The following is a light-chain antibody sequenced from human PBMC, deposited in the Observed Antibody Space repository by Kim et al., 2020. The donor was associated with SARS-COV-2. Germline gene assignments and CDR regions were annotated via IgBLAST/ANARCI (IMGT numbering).Light chain of an antibody. V-gene: IGKV1-NL1*01. CDR2: MAT. CDR1: LDIDDS. CDR3: QQYSTMPLS. Sequence: ATVGHKVTGSCRASLDIDDSLAWDQRRPGKAPKLLLCMATRLESGVPSRFRDSGSGKGFTLRITSLQPEDFGTYFCQQYSTMPLSFGGGTKVDIK. J-gene: IGKJ4*01.